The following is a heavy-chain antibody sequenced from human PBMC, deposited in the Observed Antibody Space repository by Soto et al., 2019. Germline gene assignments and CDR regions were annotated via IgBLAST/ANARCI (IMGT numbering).Heavy chain of an antibody. J-gene: IGHJ5*02. Sequence: QVQLVESGGVVVQPGRSLRLSCAASGFTFSSYAMHWVRQAPGKGLEWVAVISYDGSNKYYADSVKGRFTISRDNSKNTLYLQMNSLRAEDTAVYYCARDLAYDFWSGYYRGNWFDPWGQGTLVTVSS. CDR1: GFTFSSYA. V-gene: IGHV3-30-3*01. CDR3: ARDLAYDFWSGYYRGNWFDP. CDR2: ISYDGSNK. D-gene: IGHD3-3*01.